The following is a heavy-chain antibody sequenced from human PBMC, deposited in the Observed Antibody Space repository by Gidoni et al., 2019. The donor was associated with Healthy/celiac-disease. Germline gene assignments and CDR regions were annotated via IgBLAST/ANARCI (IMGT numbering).Heavy chain of an antibody. V-gene: IGHV3-15*01. Sequence: EVQLVESGGGLVKPGGSLRLSCAASGFTFSNAWMSWVRQAPGKGLEWVGRIKSKTDGGTTDYAAPVKGRFTISRDDSKNTLYLQMNSLKTEDTAVYYCTTDLLRYFDWLPDTNYWGQGTLVTVSS. CDR2: IKSKTDGGTT. CDR3: TTDLLRYFDWLPDTNY. CDR1: GFTFSNAW. J-gene: IGHJ4*02. D-gene: IGHD3-9*01.